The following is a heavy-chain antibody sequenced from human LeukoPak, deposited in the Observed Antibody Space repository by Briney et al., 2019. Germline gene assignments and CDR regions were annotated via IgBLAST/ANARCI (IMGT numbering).Heavy chain of an antibody. V-gene: IGHV1-18*01. Sequence: ASVKVSCKASGYTFTSYGISWVRQAPGQGLEWMGWISAYNGNTNYAQKLQGRVTMTTDTSTSTAYMELRSLRSDDTAVYYCARDTAAISATTRDYWGQGTLVTVSS. CDR1: GYTFTSYG. CDR2: ISAYNGNT. CDR3: ARDTAAISATTRDY. D-gene: IGHD2-2*01. J-gene: IGHJ4*02.